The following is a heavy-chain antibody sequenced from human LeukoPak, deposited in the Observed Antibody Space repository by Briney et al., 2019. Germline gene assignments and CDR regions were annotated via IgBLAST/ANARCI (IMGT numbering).Heavy chain of an antibody. V-gene: IGHV4-4*09. J-gene: IGHJ6*03. CDR2: IYTSGST. Sequence: ADTLSLPCTVSGGSISSYYWSWIRQPPGKGLEWIGYIYTSGSTNYNPSLKSRVTISVDTSKNQFSLKLSSVTAADTAVYYCARHRASYYDFWAAHMDVWGKGTTVTVSS. CDR3: ARHRASYYDFWAAHMDV. D-gene: IGHD3-3*01. CDR1: GGSISSYY.